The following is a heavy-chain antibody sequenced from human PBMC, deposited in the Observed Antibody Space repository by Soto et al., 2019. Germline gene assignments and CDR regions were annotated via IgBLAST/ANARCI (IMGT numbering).Heavy chain of an antibody. Sequence: SETLSLTCAVSGGSISSSNWWSWVRQPPGKGLEWIGEIYHSGSTNYNPSLKSRVTISVDKSKNQFSLKLSSVTAADTAVYYCASAGDYYDSSGYLTFDYWGQGTLVTVSS. V-gene: IGHV4-4*02. D-gene: IGHD3-22*01. CDR2: IYHSGST. CDR1: GGSISSSNW. CDR3: ASAGDYYDSSGYLTFDY. J-gene: IGHJ4*02.